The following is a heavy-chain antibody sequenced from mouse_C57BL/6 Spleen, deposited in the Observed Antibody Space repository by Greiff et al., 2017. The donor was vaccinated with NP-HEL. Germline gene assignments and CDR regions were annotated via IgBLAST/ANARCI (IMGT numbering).Heavy chain of an antibody. CDR1: GYAFTNYL. Sequence: VQLQQSGAELVRPGTSVKVSCKASGYAFTNYLIEWVKQRPGQGLEWIGVINPGSGGTNYNEKFKGKATLTADKSSSTAYMQLSSLTSEDSAVYFCARNDGKGSLVYWGQGTTLTVSS. V-gene: IGHV1-54*01. CDR3: ARNDGKGSLVY. CDR2: INPGSGGT. J-gene: IGHJ2*01. D-gene: IGHD2-1*01.